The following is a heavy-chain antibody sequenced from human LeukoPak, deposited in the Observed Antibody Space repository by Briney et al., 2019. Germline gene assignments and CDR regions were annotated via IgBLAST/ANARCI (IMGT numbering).Heavy chain of an antibody. D-gene: IGHD3-10*01. V-gene: IGHV3-23*01. CDR3: AKCYGSGNYYHYSFSY. CDR2: ICGSVSGSGDCT. CDR1: GFSFGSYA. Sequence: GGSLRLSCAASGFSFGSYAMSWVRQAAGKGLEWVSEICGSVSGSGDCTHYADSVKGRFTISRDNSKKTLYLQMHSLRAEDAAVYYCAKCYGSGNYYHYSFSYWGQGTLVTVSS. J-gene: IGHJ4*02.